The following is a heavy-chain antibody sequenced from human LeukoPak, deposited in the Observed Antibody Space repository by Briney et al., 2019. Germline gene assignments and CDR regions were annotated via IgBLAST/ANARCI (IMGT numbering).Heavy chain of an antibody. CDR1: GFTFSSYG. D-gene: IGHD1-26*01. CDR2: IWYDGSNK. V-gene: IGHV3-30*19. J-gene: IGHJ5*02. CDR3: ASIVGAIAQNWFDP. Sequence: GGSLRLSCAASGFTFSSYGMHWVRQAPGKGLEWVAVIWYDGSNKYYADSVKGRFTISRDNSKNALYLQMNSLRAEDTAVYYCASIVGAIAQNWFDPWGQGTLVTVSS.